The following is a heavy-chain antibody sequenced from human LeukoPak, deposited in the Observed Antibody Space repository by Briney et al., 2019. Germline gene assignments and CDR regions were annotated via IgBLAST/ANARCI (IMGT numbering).Heavy chain of an antibody. CDR1: GGAFSSYA. CDR2: IIPMFGTV. CDR3: ARGGFLEWTNNWFDP. Sequence: GASVKVSCKASGGAFSSYAINWVRQAPGQGLEWMGRIIPMFGTVNYEQKFQGRVTIIADKFTSTAYMELSSLRFEDTAMYYCARGGFLEWTNNWFDPWGQGTLVTVSS. J-gene: IGHJ5*02. D-gene: IGHD3-3*01. V-gene: IGHV1-69*06.